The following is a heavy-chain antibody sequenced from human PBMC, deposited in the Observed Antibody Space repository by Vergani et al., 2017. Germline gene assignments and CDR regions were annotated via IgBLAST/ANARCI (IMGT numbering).Heavy chain of an antibody. J-gene: IGHJ4*02. V-gene: IGHV3-30*03. Sequence: QVQLVESGGGVVQPGRSLRLSCAASGFTFSSYGMHWVRQAPGKGLEGVAVISYDGSNKYYADSVKGRFTISRDNSKNTLYLQMNSLRAEDTAVYYCAREMLGSHNYFDYWGQGTLVTVSS. D-gene: IGHD3-10*02. CDR1: GFTFSSYG. CDR2: ISYDGSNK. CDR3: AREMLGSHNYFDY.